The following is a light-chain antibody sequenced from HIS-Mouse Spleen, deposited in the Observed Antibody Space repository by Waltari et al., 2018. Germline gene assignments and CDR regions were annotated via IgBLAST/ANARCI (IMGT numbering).Light chain of an antibody. V-gene: IGLV2-8*01. CDR3: SSYAGSNNLV. CDR2: EVS. J-gene: IGLJ2*01. Sequence: QSALTQPPSASGSPGQSVTISCTGTSSDVGGYNYVSWYQQHPGKAPNLMIYEVSKLPSGVPDRFSGSKSGNTASLTVSGLQAEDEADYYCSSYAGSNNLVFGGGTKLTVL. CDR1: SSDVGGYNY.